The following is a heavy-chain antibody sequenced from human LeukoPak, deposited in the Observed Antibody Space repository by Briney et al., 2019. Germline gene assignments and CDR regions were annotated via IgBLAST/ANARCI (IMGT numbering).Heavy chain of an antibody. Sequence: GGSLRLSCAASGFPFSRYAKRWVPPAPERGLEWGSALSGSGGSTYYTDSVKGRFTISRDNSKNQQYLQMNSLRAEDTAVYYCAKEKGDYDLWSGYLLPLDYRLQGTLLSVRS. V-gene: IGHV3-23*01. D-gene: IGHD3-3*01. CDR1: GFPFSRYA. CDR3: AKEKGDYDLWSGYLLPLDY. J-gene: IGHJ4*02. CDR2: LSGSGGST.